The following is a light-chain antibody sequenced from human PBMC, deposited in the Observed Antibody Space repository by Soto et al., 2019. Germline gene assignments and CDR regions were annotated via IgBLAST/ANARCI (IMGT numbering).Light chain of an antibody. CDR1: QDIANS. Sequence: DIQMTQSPSSLSASIGDRVTITCQASQDIANSLNWYQHKPGKAPKLLIYGASNLQTGVPSRFGGSGSGKDFTLTLSSLQPEDIATYYCQHYDHLPLTFGPGTKVNIK. CDR2: GAS. J-gene: IGKJ3*01. CDR3: QHYDHLPLT. V-gene: IGKV1-33*01.